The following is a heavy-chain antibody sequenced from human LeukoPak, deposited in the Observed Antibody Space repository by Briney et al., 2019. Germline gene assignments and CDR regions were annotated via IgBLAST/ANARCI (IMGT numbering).Heavy chain of an antibody. Sequence: ASVKVSCKASGGTFSSYAISWVRQAPGQGLEWMGGIIPIFGTANYAQKFQGRVTITTDESTSTAYMELSSLRSEDTAVYYCARVNRHDFWSGSPDYWGQGTLVTVSS. V-gene: IGHV1-69*05. CDR2: IIPIFGTA. D-gene: IGHD3-3*01. CDR1: GGTFSSYA. CDR3: ARVNRHDFWSGSPDY. J-gene: IGHJ4*02.